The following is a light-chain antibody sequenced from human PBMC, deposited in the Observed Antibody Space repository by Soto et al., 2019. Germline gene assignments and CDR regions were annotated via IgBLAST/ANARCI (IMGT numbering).Light chain of an antibody. CDR3: QQYGSSPPAWA. Sequence: EIVSTQSPATLSLSPGERGSVPCGSRQSVSSSYLAWYQQRPGQAPRLLIYGASSRATGIPDRFSGSGSGTDFTLTISRLEPEDFAVYYCQQYGSSPPAWAFGQGTKVDIK. J-gene: IGKJ1*01. CDR2: GAS. CDR1: QSVSSSY. V-gene: IGKV3-20*01.